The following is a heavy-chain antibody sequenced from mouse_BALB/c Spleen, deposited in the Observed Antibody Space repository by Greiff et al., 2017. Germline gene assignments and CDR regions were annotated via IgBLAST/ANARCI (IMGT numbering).Heavy chain of an antibody. Sequence: DVKLVESGGDLVKPGGSLKLSCAASGFTFSSYGMSWVRQTPDKRLEWVATISSGGSYTYYPDSVKGRFTISRDNAKNTLYLQMSSLKSEDTAMYYCARNYGSSYVGAMDYWGQGTSVTVSS. J-gene: IGHJ4*01. CDR2: ISSGGSYT. V-gene: IGHV5-6*02. D-gene: IGHD1-1*01. CDR3: ARNYGSSYVGAMDY. CDR1: GFTFSSYG.